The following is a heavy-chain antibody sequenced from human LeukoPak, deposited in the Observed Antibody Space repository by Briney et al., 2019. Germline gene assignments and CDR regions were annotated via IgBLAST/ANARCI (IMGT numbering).Heavy chain of an antibody. CDR3: AKDRSGRYHDGEVAYYMDV. D-gene: IGHD1-26*01. V-gene: IGHV1-24*01. Sequence: GASVTVSCKVSGYTLSELPMHWVRQAPGKGLEWMGSFDPEDGEIIYAQKFQGRVTMTEDTSTDTAYMELSSLSSADTAVYFCAKDRSGRYHDGEVAYYMDVWVKGTTVTVSS. CDR2: FDPEDGEI. CDR1: GYTLSELP. J-gene: IGHJ6*03.